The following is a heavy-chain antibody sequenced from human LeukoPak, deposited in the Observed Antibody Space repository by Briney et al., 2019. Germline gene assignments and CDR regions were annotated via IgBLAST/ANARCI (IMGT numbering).Heavy chain of an antibody. Sequence: GGSLRLSCAASGFTFSSYAMHWVRRAPGKGLEWVAVISYDGSNKYYADSVKGRFTISRDNSKNTLYLQMNSLRTEDTAVYYCARDRDTSGYFDYWGQGTLVTVSS. D-gene: IGHD2-15*01. V-gene: IGHV3-30-3*01. CDR3: ARDRDTSGYFDY. J-gene: IGHJ4*02. CDR2: ISYDGSNK. CDR1: GFTFSSYA.